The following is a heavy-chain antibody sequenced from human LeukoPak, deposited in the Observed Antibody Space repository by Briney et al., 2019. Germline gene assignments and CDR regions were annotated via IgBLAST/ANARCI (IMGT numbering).Heavy chain of an antibody. CDR3: ATDRRSRILSD. Sequence: ASVKVSCKASGYTFSNYGFSWVRQAPGQGLEWMGWISIYNDNTKYAQKLQGRVTLTTDTSTSTAYMELRSLRSEDTAVYYCATDRRSRILSDWGQGTLVTVSS. D-gene: IGHD5-18*01. J-gene: IGHJ4*02. V-gene: IGHV1-18*01. CDR1: GYTFSNYG. CDR2: ISIYNDNT.